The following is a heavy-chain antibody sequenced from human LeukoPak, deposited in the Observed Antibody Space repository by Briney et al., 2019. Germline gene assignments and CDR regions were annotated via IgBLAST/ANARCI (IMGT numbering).Heavy chain of an antibody. D-gene: IGHD6-19*01. CDR1: GYTFTGYY. Sequence: GASVKVSCKASGYTFTGYYMHWVRQAPGQGLEWMGWINPNSGGTNYAQKFQGRVIMTRDTSISTAYMQLSRLRSDDTAVYYCARAFTSLEWLAHQDYYFDYWGQGTLVTVSS. CDR3: ARAFTSLEWLAHQDYYFDY. J-gene: IGHJ4*02. V-gene: IGHV1-2*02. CDR2: INPNSGGT.